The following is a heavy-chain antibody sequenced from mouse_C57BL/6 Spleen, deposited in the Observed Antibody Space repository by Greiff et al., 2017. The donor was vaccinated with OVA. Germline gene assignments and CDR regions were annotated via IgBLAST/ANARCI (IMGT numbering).Heavy chain of an antibody. Sequence: QVQLQQPGAELVMPGASVKLSCKASGYTFTSYWMHWVKQRPGQGLEWIGEIDPSDSYTNYNQKFKGKSTLTVDKSSSTAYMQLSSLTSEDSAVYYCARTPYYGSSYDYWGKGTTLTVSS. CDR2: IDPSDSYT. CDR3: ARTPYYGSSYDY. V-gene: IGHV1-69*01. J-gene: IGHJ2*01. D-gene: IGHD1-1*01. CDR1: GYTFTSYW.